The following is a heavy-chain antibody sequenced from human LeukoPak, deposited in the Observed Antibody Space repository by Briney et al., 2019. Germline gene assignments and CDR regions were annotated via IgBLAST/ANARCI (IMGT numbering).Heavy chain of an antibody. CDR3: ASPGIAVAGAFDI. CDR1: GYTFTSYD. V-gene: IGHV1-8*01. CDR2: MNPNSGNT. Sequence: ASVKVSCKASGYTFTSYDINWVRQATGQGLEWMGWMNPNSGNTGYVQKFQGRVTMTRNTSISTAYMELSSLRSEDTAVYYCASPGIAVAGAFDIWGQGTMVTVSS. J-gene: IGHJ3*02. D-gene: IGHD6-19*01.